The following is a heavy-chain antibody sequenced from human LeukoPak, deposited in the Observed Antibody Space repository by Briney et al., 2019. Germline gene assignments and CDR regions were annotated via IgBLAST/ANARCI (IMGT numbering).Heavy chain of an antibody. CDR1: GFTFRTYS. J-gene: IGHJ4*02. D-gene: IGHD4-17*01. V-gene: IGHV3-23*01. Sequence: GGSLRLSCAAVGFTFRTYSMSWVRQAPGKGLEWVSGIYGSGGGTFYADAVKGRFTISRDNSKNTLFLQMNSLRAEDTAVYYCAKGRPYGDYVSDFDYWGQGTLVTVSS. CDR3: AKGRPYGDYVSDFDY. CDR2: IYGSGGGT.